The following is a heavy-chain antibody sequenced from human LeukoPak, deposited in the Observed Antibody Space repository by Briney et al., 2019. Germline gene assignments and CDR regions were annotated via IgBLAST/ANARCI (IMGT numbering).Heavy chain of an antibody. J-gene: IGHJ4*02. D-gene: IGHD5-12*01. CDR3: ARVETVEMATIDY. CDR2: IYPGDSDT. V-gene: IGHV5-51*01. Sequence: GESLKISCKGSGYSFTSYWIGWVRQMPGKGLEWMGIIYPGDSDTRYSPSFQGQATISADKSISTAYLQWSSLKASDTAMYYCARVETVEMATIDYWGQGTLVTVSS. CDR1: GYSFTSYW.